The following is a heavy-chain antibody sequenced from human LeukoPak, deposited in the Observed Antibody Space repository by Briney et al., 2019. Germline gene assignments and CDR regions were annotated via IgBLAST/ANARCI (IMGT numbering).Heavy chain of an antibody. J-gene: IGHJ3*02. CDR1: GFTFSSYA. V-gene: IGHV3-23*01. CDR3: AKRNYGDPGAFDI. CDR2: ITGSGGTT. D-gene: IGHD4-17*01. Sequence: GESLRLSCVASGFTFSSYAMSWVRQAPGKGLEWVSAITGSGGTTFYADSVKGRFTISRDNSKNTLYLQMNSLRAEDTAVYYCAKRNYGDPGAFDIWGQGTMLTVSS.